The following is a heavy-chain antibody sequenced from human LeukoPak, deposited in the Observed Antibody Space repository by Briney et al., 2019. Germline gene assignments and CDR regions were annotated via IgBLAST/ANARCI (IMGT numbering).Heavy chain of an antibody. CDR1: GYSISSGYY. Sequence: SETLSLTCTVSGYSISSGYYWGWIRQPPGKGLEWIGSIYHSGSTHYNPSLKSRVTISVDTSKNQFSLKLGSMTAADTAVYYCAREAAAGTYYMDVWGKGTTVTVSS. J-gene: IGHJ6*03. D-gene: IGHD6-13*01. V-gene: IGHV4-38-2*02. CDR2: IYHSGST. CDR3: AREAAAGTYYMDV.